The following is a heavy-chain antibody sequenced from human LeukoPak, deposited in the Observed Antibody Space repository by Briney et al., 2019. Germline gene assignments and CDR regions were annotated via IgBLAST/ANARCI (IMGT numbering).Heavy chain of an antibody. V-gene: IGHV1-8*03. CDR2: MNPNSGNT. J-gene: IGHJ5*02. D-gene: IGHD1/OR15-1a*01. CDR3: ARGPPLINGTGGWFDP. Sequence: ASVKVSCKASGYTFTSYDINWVRQATGQGLEWMGWMNPNSGNTGYAQKFQGRVTITRNTSISTAYMELSSLRSEDTAVYYCARGPPLINGTGGWFDPWGQGTLVTVSS. CDR1: GYTFTSYD.